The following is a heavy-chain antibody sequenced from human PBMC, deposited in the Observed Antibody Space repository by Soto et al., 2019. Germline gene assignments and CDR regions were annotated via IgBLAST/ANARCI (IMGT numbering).Heavy chain of an antibody. CDR2: IYNSGST. J-gene: IGHJ5*02. V-gene: IGHV4-61*03. CDR3: ARNQAPGYFPFDP. D-gene: IGHD2-15*01. CDR1: GGSVTRINYY. Sequence: QVQLEESGPGLVKTSETLSLTCSVSGGSVTRINYYWSWIRQPPGKGLEWIGYIYNSGSTTYNPALKSRVAISLDTSKNPFSLRLTSVTAADTAVYYCARNQAPGYFPFDPWGQGTLVTVSS.